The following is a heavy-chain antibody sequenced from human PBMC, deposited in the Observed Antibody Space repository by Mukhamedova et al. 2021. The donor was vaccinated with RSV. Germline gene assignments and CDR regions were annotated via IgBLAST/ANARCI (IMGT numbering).Heavy chain of an antibody. CDR3: FFFCGGDCFDWFDP. CDR2: IYYSGST. D-gene: IGHD2-21*02. J-gene: IGHJ5*02. V-gene: IGHV4-39*07. Sequence: EWIGSIYYSGSTYYNPSLKSRVTISVDTSKNQFSLKLSSVTAADTAVYYCFFFCGGDCFDWFDPWGPGTLVPVSS.